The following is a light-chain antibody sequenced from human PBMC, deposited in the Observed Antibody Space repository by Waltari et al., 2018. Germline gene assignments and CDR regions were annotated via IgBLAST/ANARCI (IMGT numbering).Light chain of an antibody. CDR1: QNIIRY. J-gene: IGKJ1*01. V-gene: IGKV1-39*01. CDR3: QQSYSTPPRT. CDR2: ASS. Sequence: DIQMTQSPASLSASVGDRVTITCRASQNIIRYLIWYQQRPATAPKVLIYASSNLQSGVPSRFSGSGSGTEFTLAISSLQTEDLATYYCQQSYSTPPRTFGQGPKVE.